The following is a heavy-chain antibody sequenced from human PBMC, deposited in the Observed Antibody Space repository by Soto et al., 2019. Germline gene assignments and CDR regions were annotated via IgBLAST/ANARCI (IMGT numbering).Heavy chain of an antibody. J-gene: IGHJ3*02. V-gene: IGHV1-2*04. CDR2: INPNSGGT. CDR3: ARDLGGPGASDI. CDR1: GYTFPGYD. Sequence: ASVKVSSKAPGYTFPGYDIHWARPAPGQGSEWMGGINPNSGGTNYVQKFQGWVTMTRDTSISTAYMELSRLRSDDTAVYFCARDLGGPGASDIWGQGTMVTVSS.